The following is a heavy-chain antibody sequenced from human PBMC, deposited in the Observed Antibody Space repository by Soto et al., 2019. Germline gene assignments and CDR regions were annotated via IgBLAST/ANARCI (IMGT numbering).Heavy chain of an antibody. CDR3: ARGRRDGYTGY. D-gene: IGHD5-12*01. J-gene: IGHJ4*02. Sequence: QVQLVQSGAEVKMPGASVKVSCKASNYTFTSYGISWVRQAPGQGLEWMGWINTYNGYTNYAQKFQGRVTVTTDTSTSTAYMELRSLRSDDTAVYYCARGRRDGYTGYWAQGTLVTVSS. CDR1: NYTFTSYG. V-gene: IGHV1-18*01. CDR2: INTYNGYT.